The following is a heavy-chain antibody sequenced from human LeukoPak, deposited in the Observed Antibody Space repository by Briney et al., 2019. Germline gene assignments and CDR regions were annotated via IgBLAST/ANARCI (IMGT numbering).Heavy chain of an antibody. CDR3: ARQEYCGGDCYSQYFDY. CDR2: IYYSGST. J-gene: IGHJ4*02. V-gene: IGHV4-39*01. D-gene: IGHD2-21*02. Sequence: PSETLSLTCTVSGGSISSSGYYWGWIRQPPGKGLEWIGSIYYSGSTYYNPSLKSRVTISVDTSKNQFSLKLSSATAADTAVYYCARQEYCGGDCYSQYFDYWGQGTLVTVSS. CDR1: GGSISSSGYY.